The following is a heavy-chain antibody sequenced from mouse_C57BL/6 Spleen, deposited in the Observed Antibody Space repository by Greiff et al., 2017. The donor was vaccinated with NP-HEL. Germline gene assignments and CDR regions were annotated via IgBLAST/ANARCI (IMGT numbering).Heavy chain of an antibody. V-gene: IGHV1-80*01. CDR3: ARHYSNSVGFAY. CDR2: IYPGDGDT. CDR1: GYAFSSYW. J-gene: IGHJ3*01. Sequence: VKLQQSGAELVKPGASVKISCKASGYAFSSYWMNWVKQRPGKGLEWIGQIYPGDGDTNYNGTFKGKATLTADKSSSTAYMQLSSLTSGDSAVYFCARHYSNSVGFAYWGQGTLVTVSA. D-gene: IGHD2-5*01.